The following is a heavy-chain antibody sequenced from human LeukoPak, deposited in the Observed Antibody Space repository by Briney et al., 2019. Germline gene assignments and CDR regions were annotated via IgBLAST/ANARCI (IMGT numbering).Heavy chain of an antibody. CDR2: ISWNSGSI. D-gene: IGHD4-17*01. CDR3: AKDSTVSPFYYYYMDV. Sequence: GRSLKLSCAASGVTFDDYAMHWVRQVPAEGTEWDSGISWNSGSIGYTDSVKGRFTISRDNAKNSLYLQMNSLRAEDTALYYCAKDSTVSPFYYYYMDVWGKGTTVTVSS. V-gene: IGHV3-9*01. J-gene: IGHJ6*03. CDR1: GVTFDDYA.